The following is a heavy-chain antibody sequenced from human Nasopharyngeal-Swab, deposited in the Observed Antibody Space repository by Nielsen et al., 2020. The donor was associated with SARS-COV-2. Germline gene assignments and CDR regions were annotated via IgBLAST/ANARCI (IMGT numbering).Heavy chain of an antibody. J-gene: IGHJ4*02. CDR2: INAGNGNT. CDR3: ARDRLTIFGVGPFDY. CDR1: GDTFTSYA. V-gene: IGHV1-3*01. Sequence: ASVKVSGKASGDTFTSYAMHWGRQAPGQRLEWMGWINAGNGNTKYSQKFQGRVTITRDTSASTAYMELSSLRSEDTAVYYCARDRLTIFGVGPFDYWGQGTLVTVSS. D-gene: IGHD3-3*01.